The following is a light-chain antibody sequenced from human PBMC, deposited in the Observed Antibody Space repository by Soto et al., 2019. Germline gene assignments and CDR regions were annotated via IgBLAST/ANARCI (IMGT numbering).Light chain of an antibody. J-gene: IGKJ1*01. CDR1: QSLLHSNGYNY. V-gene: IGKV2-28*01. Sequence: DIVMTQSPLSLPVTPGEPASISCRSSQSLLHSNGYNYLDWYLQKPGQSPQLLIYLGSNRASGVPDRFSGSESGTDFTLKSSRVEAEDVGVYYCMQALQTPPGTFRQANKGEIK. CDR3: MQALQTPPGT. CDR2: LGS.